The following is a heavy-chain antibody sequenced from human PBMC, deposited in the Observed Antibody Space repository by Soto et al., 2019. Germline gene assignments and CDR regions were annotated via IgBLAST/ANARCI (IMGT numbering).Heavy chain of an antibody. D-gene: IGHD2-21*01. CDR1: GFTFSDYY. CDR3: AREHMGKYQLQFPSGH. Sequence: QVQLVESGGGLVKPGGSLRLSCAASGFTFSDYYMSWIRQAPGKGLEWVSHISSSGSTIYYADSVKGRFTISRDNAKNSLYLEMNSLRAEDTAVYYCAREHMGKYQLQFPSGHWGQGTLVNVSS. V-gene: IGHV3-11*01. CDR2: ISSSGSTI. J-gene: IGHJ4*02.